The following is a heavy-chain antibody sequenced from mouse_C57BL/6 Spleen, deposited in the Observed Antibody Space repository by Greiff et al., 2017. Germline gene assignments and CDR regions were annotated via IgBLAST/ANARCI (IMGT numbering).Heavy chain of an antibody. CDR1: GFTFSSYA. CDR2: ISSGGDYI. CDR3: TRDYDGAYYYAMDY. D-gene: IGHD2-4*01. V-gene: IGHV5-9-1*02. Sequence: EVKVEESGEGLVKPGGSLKLSCAASGFTFSSYAMSWVRQTPEKRLEWVAYISSGGDYIYYADTVKGRFTISRDNARNTLYLQMSSLKSEDTAMYYCTRDYDGAYYYAMDYWGQGTSVTVSS. J-gene: IGHJ4*01.